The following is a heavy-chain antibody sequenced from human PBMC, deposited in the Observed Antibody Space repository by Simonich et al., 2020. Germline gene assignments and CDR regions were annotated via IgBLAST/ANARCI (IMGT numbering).Heavy chain of an antibody. Sequence: EVQLVESGGGLVKPGGSLRLSCAASGFTFSSYSMNWVRQAPGKGLEWVSSISNSSSYIYYADSVKGRFTITVDNAKNALLLQRNSRGAGDTAVYYCAGGVYCSSTSCSTYYYYGMDVWGQGTTVTVSS. CDR3: AGGVYCSSTSCSTYYYYGMDV. CDR2: ISNSSSYI. D-gene: IGHD2-2*01. CDR1: GFTFSSYS. J-gene: IGHJ6*02. V-gene: IGHV3-21*01.